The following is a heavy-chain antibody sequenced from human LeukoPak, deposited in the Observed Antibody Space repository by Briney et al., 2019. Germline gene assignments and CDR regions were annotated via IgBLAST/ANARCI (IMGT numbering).Heavy chain of an antibody. CDR3: ARGGPHDYGGNSVE. CDR1: GYTFTSYY. V-gene: IGHV1-8*02. J-gene: IGHJ4*02. D-gene: IGHD4-23*01. Sequence: ASVKVSCKASGYTFTSYYMHWVRQATGQGLEWMGWMNPNSGNTGYAQKFQGRVTMTRDTSISTAYMELSSLRSEDTAVYYCARGGPHDYGGNSVEWGQGTLVTVSS. CDR2: MNPNSGNT.